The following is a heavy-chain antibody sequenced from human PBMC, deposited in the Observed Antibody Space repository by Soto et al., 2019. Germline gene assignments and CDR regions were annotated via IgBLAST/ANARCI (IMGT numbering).Heavy chain of an antibody. CDR2: ISSSGSTK. CDR1: GFTFSSYE. D-gene: IGHD3-22*01. CDR3: EREYYYDSRVPPGDY. V-gene: IGHV3-48*03. J-gene: IGHJ4*02. Sequence: RRLSCAASGFTFSSYEMNWVRQAPGKGLEWVSYISSSGSTKYYADSVKGRFTISRDNAKNSLYLQMNSLRAEDTAVYDCEREYYYDSRVPPGDYWGQGTLVT.